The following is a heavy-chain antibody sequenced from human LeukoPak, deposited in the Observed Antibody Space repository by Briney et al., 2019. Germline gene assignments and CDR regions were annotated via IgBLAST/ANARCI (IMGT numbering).Heavy chain of an antibody. CDR3: ARGALGFDY. J-gene: IGHJ4*02. CDR1: GYIFGSYD. V-gene: IGHV3-13*04. Sequence: GGSLRLSCEASGYIFGSYDIQWVRKATGKGLEWVSSIGTAGDTYYAGSVKGRFTLSRENAKKPSYLQMNNLGAGDTAVYYCARGALGFDYWGQGTLVTVSS. CDR2: IGTAGDT.